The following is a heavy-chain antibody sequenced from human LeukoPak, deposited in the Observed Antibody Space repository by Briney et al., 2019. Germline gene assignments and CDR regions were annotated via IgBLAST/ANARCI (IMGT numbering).Heavy chain of an antibody. CDR1: GGSFSGYY. CDR3: AKSNGYGLIDI. V-gene: IGHV4-34*01. D-gene: IGHD3-22*01. CDR2: INHSGST. J-gene: IGHJ3*02. Sequence: SETLSLTCAVYGGSFSGYYWSWIRQPPGKGLEWIGEINHSGSTNYNPSLKSRVTISLDTSRNQFSLKLNSVTAADTAVYYCAKSNGYGLIDIWGQGTMVTVSP.